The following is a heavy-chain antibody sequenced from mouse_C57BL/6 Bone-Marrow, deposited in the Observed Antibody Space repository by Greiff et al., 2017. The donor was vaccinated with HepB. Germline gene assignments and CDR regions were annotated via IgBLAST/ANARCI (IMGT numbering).Heavy chain of an antibody. V-gene: IGHV1-81*01. CDR1: GYTFTSYG. CDR2: IYPRSGNT. Sequence: QVQLQQSGAELARPGASVKLSCKASGYTFTSYGISWVKQRTGQGLEWIGEIYPRSGNTYYNEKFKGKATLTADKSSSTAYMELRSLTSEDSAVYFCARSIYYYGSSFSWVAYWGQGTRVTVSA. D-gene: IGHD1-1*01. J-gene: IGHJ3*01. CDR3: ARSIYYYGSSFSWVAY.